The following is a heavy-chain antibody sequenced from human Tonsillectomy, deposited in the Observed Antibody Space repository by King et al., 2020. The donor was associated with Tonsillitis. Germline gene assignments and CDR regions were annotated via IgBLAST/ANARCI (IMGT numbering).Heavy chain of an antibody. J-gene: IGHJ4*02. CDR3: AKARGWDLPNYFLVY. Sequence: VQLVESGGGLVQPGGSLRLSCAASGFTFNSYAMTWVRQAPGKGLEWVSAISGSGGSTYYADSVKGRFTISRDNSKNTLYLRMNSLRADDTAVYYCAKARGWDLPNYFLVYWGPGTLVTVSS. CDR2: ISGSGGST. V-gene: IGHV3-23*04. CDR1: GFTFNSYA. D-gene: IGHD1-26*01.